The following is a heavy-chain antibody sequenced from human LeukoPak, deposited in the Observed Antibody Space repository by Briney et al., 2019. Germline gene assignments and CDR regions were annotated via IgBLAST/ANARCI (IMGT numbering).Heavy chain of an antibody. CDR2: ISGSGGST. V-gene: IGHV3-23*01. CDR3: AKDLHWAFDY. D-gene: IGHD7-27*01. CDR1: GFTFSSYA. J-gene: IGHJ4*02. Sequence: HPGGSLRLSCAASGFTFSSYAMSWVRQAPGKGLEWVSAISGSGGSTYYADSVKGRFTISRDNSKNTLYLQINSLRAEDTAIYYCAKDLHWAFDYWGQGTLVTVSS.